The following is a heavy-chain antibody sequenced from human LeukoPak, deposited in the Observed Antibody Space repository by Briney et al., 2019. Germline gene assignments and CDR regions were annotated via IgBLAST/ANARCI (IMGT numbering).Heavy chain of an antibody. CDR1: GGSMSNYY. Sequence: SETLSLTCTVSGGSMSNYYWGWIRQPAGKGLEWIGRISNSGSTNYNLALKSRLTMSVDTSKNQFSVRLSSVTAADTAMYYCAREAGASSFRPLDCWGQGVLVSVSS. CDR3: AREAGASSFRPLDC. D-gene: IGHD1-26*01. V-gene: IGHV4-4*07. J-gene: IGHJ4*02. CDR2: ISNSGST.